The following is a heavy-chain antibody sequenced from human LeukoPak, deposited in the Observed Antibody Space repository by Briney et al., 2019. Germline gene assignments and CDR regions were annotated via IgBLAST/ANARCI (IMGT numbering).Heavy chain of an antibody. Sequence: ASVKVSCKASGGTFSSYTISLVRQAPGQGLEWMGRIIPIFGTANYAQKFQGRVTITTDESTSTAYMELSSLRSEDTAVYYCARALYDFWSGFPLDYWGQGTLVTVSS. J-gene: IGHJ4*02. D-gene: IGHD3-3*01. CDR3: ARALYDFWSGFPLDY. CDR1: GGTFSSYT. V-gene: IGHV1-69*05. CDR2: IIPIFGTA.